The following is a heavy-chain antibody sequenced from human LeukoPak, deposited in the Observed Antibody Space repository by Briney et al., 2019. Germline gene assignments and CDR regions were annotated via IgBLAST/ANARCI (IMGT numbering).Heavy chain of an antibody. J-gene: IGHJ2*01. Sequence: ASVKVSCKASGGTFSSYAISWVRQAPGQGLEWMGGIIPIFGTANYAQKFQGRVTITADESTSAAYMELSSLRSEDTAVYYCARVGAVAATYWYFDLWGRGTLVTVSS. CDR3: ARVGAVAATYWYFDL. V-gene: IGHV1-69*13. CDR2: IIPIFGTA. CDR1: GGTFSSYA. D-gene: IGHD6-19*01.